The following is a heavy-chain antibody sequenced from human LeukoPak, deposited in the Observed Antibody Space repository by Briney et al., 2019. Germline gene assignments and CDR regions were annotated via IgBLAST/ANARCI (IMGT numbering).Heavy chain of an antibody. Sequence: SETLSLTCTVSGGSISSYYWSWIRQPPGKGLEWIGYIYYSGSTNYNPSLKSRVTISVDTSKNQFSLKLSSVTAADTAVYYCARVTVTTPYYFDYWGQGTLVTVSS. D-gene: IGHD4-17*01. V-gene: IGHV4-59*01. CDR3: ARVTVTTPYYFDY. CDR1: GGSISSYY. J-gene: IGHJ4*02. CDR2: IYYSGST.